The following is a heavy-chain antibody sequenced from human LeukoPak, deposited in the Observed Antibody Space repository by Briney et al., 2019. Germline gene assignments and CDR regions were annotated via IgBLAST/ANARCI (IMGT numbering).Heavy chain of an antibody. CDR1: GGSFSGYY. Sequence: SETLSLTCAVYGGSFSGYYWSWIRQPPGKGLEWIGEINHSGSTNYNPSLESRVTISVDTSKNQFSLKLSSVTAADTAVYYCARGRGNMAPTYGWNYWGQGTLVTVSS. CDR2: INHSGST. D-gene: IGHD3-10*01. J-gene: IGHJ4*02. CDR3: ARGRGNMAPTYGWNY. V-gene: IGHV4-34*01.